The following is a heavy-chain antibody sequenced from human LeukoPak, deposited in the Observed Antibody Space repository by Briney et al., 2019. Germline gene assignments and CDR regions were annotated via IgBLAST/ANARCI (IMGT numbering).Heavy chain of an antibody. V-gene: IGHV3-30*04. D-gene: IGHD2-15*01. Sequence: GRSLRLSCAASGFTFSSYAMHWVRQAPGKGLECVAVISYDGNNKFHADSVRGRLTISGDNSKSTLYLQMNSLRDGDTAVYYCARADIVAVVAAAALDYWGQGTLVTVSS. CDR1: GFTFSSYA. J-gene: IGHJ4*02. CDR2: ISYDGNNK. CDR3: ARADIVAVVAAAALDY.